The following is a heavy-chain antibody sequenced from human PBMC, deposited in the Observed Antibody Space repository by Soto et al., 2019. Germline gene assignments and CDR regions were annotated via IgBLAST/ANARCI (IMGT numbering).Heavy chain of an antibody. J-gene: IGHJ3*02. V-gene: IGHV5-10-1*01. D-gene: IGHD3-10*01. CDR3: AAGQNDAFDI. CDR2: IDPSDSYT. Sequence: HGESLKISCKGSGYSFTSYWISWVRQMPGKGLGWMGRIDPSDSYTNYSPSFQGHVTISAEESISTAYRQWSRLNASDTARYYCAAGQNDAFDIWGQETMVTVSS. CDR1: GYSFTSYW.